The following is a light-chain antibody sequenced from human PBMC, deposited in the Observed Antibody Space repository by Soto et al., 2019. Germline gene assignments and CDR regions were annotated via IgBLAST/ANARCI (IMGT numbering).Light chain of an antibody. CDR2: KAS. J-gene: IGKJ1*01. V-gene: IGKV1-5*03. Sequence: DIQMTQSPSTLSASVGDRVTITCRASQSISSWLAWYQQKPGKAPKLLIFKASTLASGVPSRFSGSGSGTEFTLTISSRQPDDFVTYYCQQYDTYPLTFGQGTKVEIK. CDR1: QSISSW. CDR3: QQYDTYPLT.